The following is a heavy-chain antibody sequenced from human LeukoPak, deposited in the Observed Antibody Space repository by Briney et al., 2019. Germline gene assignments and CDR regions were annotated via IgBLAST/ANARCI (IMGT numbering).Heavy chain of an antibody. J-gene: IGHJ4*02. CDR2: INSDGSST. CDR3: ARELYYYDSSGYSLEYYFDY. D-gene: IGHD3-22*01. V-gene: IGHV3-74*01. CDR1: GFTFNNNW. Sequence: GASLRLSCTASGFTFNNNWMYWVRQAPGKGLVWVSRINSDGSSTSYADFVKGRFTLSRDNAKNSLYLQMNSLRAEDTAVYCCARELYYYDSSGYSLEYYFDYWGQGTLVTVSS.